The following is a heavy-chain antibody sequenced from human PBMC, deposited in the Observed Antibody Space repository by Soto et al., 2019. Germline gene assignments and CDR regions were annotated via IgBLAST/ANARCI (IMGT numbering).Heavy chain of an antibody. CDR1: GGSISSGGYC. CDR3: ARGTDTAELFYFDD. V-gene: IGHV4-30-2*01. D-gene: IGHD2-2*01. Sequence: QLQLQESGSGLVKPSQTLSLTCAVSGGSISSGGYCWSWIRQPPGKDLEWIGYIYEYGATSYSPSLKSRVTMSIDRSKNQFSLKLNSVTAADTAVYYCARGTDTAELFYFDDWGQGTLVTVSS. J-gene: IGHJ4*02. CDR2: IYEYGAT.